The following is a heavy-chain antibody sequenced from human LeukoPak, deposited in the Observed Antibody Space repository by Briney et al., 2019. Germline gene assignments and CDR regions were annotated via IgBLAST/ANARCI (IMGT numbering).Heavy chain of an antibody. Sequence: EASVKVSCKASGGTFVSYTISWVRQAPGQGLEWMGRIIPILGIANYAQKFQGRVTITADKSTSTAYMELSSLRSEDTAVYYCAREGRYYYDSSGPGASPFDYWGQGTLVTVSS. CDR2: IIPILGIA. CDR1: GGTFVSYT. V-gene: IGHV1-69*04. J-gene: IGHJ4*02. D-gene: IGHD3-22*01. CDR3: AREGRYYYDSSGPGASPFDY.